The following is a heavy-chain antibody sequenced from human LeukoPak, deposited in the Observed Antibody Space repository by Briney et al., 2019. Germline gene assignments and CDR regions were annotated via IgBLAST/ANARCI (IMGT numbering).Heavy chain of an antibody. V-gene: IGHV3-49*04. CDR1: GLTFSSYS. Sequence: TGGSLRLSCAASGLTFSSYSMNWVRQAPGKGLEWVGFIRSKAYGGTTEYAASVKGRFTISRDDSKSIAYLQMNSLKTEDTAVYYCTRDSPYSSGWYEVFDYWGQGTLVTVSS. CDR2: IRSKAYGGTT. J-gene: IGHJ4*02. D-gene: IGHD6-19*01. CDR3: TRDSPYSSGWYEVFDY.